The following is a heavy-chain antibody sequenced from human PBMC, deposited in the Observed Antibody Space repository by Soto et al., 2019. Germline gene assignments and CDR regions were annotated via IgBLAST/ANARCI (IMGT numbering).Heavy chain of an antibody. J-gene: IGHJ4*02. CDR3: ARDKITGLFDY. CDR2: IYYSGST. Sequence: SETLSLTCTVSGGSISSGGYYWSWIRQHPGKGLEWIGYIYYSGSTYYKPSLKSRVTISVDTSKNQFSLKLTSVTAADTAVYYCARDKITGLFDYWGQGTLVTVSS. CDR1: GGSISSGGYY. D-gene: IGHD2-8*02. V-gene: IGHV4-31*03.